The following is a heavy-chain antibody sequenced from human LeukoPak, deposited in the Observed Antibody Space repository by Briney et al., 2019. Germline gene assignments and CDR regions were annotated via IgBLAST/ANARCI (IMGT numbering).Heavy chain of an antibody. CDR2: ISGSGYST. CDR3: AKGRAAPYYYYGMDV. D-gene: IGHD6-6*01. V-gene: IGHV3-23*01. Sequence: GGSLRLSCAAPGFTFSSYAMSWVRQAPGKGLEWVSGISGSGYSTNYADSVKGRFTISRDNSKNTLYLQMNSLRAEDTAVYYCAKGRAAPYYYYGMDVWGQGTTVTVSS. CDR1: GFTFSSYA. J-gene: IGHJ6*02.